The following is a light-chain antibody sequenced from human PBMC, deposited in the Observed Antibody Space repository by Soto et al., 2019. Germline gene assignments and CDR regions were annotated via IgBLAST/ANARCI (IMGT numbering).Light chain of an antibody. J-gene: IGLJ1*01. V-gene: IGLV2-23*01. CDR3: YSYAGSSTYV. CDR1: SSDIGSYNF. Sequence: QSVLTQPASVSGSPGQSITISCTGTSSDIGSYNFVSWYQQHPGKAPKVMIYEGTKRPSGVSDRFSGSKSGNTASLRISGLQAEDEADYYCYSYAGSSTYVFGSGTKLTVL. CDR2: EGT.